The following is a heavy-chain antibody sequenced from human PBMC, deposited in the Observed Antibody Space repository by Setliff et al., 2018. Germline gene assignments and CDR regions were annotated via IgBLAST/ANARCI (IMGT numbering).Heavy chain of an antibody. J-gene: IGHJ4*01. CDR2: ISYSGRT. CDR3: ARVAYPNGGSCRYFDN. CDR1: GGSISTDPYF. V-gene: IGHV4-31*11. D-gene: IGHD2-15*01. Sequence: SETLSLTCAVSGGSISTDPYFWTWIRQHPVKGLEWIGYISYSGRTSYNPSLYSRITVSLDRSKNQFSLQLTSVTAADTAMYYCARVAYPNGGSCRYFDNWGHGTLVTVSS.